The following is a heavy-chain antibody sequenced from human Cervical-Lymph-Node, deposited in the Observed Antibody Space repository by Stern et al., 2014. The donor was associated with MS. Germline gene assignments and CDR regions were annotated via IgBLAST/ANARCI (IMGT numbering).Heavy chain of an antibody. CDR3: ARGGTWGPFHY. V-gene: IGHV1-8*01. CDR1: GRTFTSDD. D-gene: IGHD1-7*01. Sequence: QVQLVQSGAEVKKPGASVTVSCRASGRTFTSDDINWVRQASGQGPEWMGWVNPNTGNVGYAQKFRGRVTMTRDTSTGTTYMELSRLRSEDTAVYYCARGGTWGPFHYWGQGTLVTVSS. CDR2: VNPNTGNV. J-gene: IGHJ4*02.